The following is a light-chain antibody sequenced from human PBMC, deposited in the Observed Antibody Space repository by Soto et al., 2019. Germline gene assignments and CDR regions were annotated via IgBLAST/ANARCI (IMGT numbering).Light chain of an antibody. J-gene: IGLJ1*01. V-gene: IGLV2-11*01. CDR1: SNDVGGYDY. CDR3: CSYAGTYSYV. Sequence: QSALTQPRSVSGSPGQSVTISCTGTSNDVGGYDYVSWYQQHPGKAPKLIIYDVSKRPSGVPDRFSGSKSGNTASLTISGLHDEYEADYYCCSYAGTYSYVFGTETKLTVL. CDR2: DVS.